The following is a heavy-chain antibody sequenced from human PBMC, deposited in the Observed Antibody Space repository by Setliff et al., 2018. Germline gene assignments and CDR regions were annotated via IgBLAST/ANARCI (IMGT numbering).Heavy chain of an antibody. CDR2: IYSSGTT. J-gene: IGHJ3*02. D-gene: IGHD3-10*01. CDR1: GGSISTSSHH. CDR3: TRRPRGRAAFDI. V-gene: IGHV4-39*01. Sequence: SETLSLTCTVSGGSISTSSHHWVWIRQSPGKGLEWIGTIYSSGTTYYNLSLKSRVTISLDTSKSQFSLNLGSVTAADTAVYYCTRRPRGRAAFDIWGQGTMATVSS.